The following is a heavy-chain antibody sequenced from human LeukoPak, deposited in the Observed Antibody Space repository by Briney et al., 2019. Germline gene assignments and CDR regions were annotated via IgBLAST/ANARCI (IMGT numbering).Heavy chain of an antibody. CDR3: AKGRGNWNRFYMDV. J-gene: IGHJ6*03. Sequence: PGGSLRLSCAASGFTFSSYAIHWVRQAPGQGLEWVALISYDGSTKYSADSVKGRFTISRDNSKNTLYLQMNSLRAEDTAVYYCAKGRGNWNRFYMDVWGKGTTVTISS. V-gene: IGHV3-30*04. CDR1: GFTFSSYA. D-gene: IGHD1-20*01. CDR2: ISYDGSTK.